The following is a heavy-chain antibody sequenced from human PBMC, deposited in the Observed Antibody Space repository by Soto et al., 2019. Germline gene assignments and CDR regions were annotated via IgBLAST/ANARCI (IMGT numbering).Heavy chain of an antibody. V-gene: IGHV3-74*01. J-gene: IGHJ4*01. Sequence: PGGSLRLSFAVSGFTFSAYWLHWFRQVPGKGLTWVSRISDDGSTATYADSVKGRFIISRDNAKNTLYLEMNTLRADDSGLYYCARGPRVSSTGTVAHWGRGTLVSVSS. D-gene: IGHD4-17*01. CDR2: ISDDGSTA. CDR3: ARGPRVSSTGTVAH. CDR1: GFTFSAYW.